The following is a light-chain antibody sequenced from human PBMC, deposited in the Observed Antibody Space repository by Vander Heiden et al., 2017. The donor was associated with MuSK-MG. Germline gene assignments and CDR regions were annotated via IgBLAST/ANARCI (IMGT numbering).Light chain of an antibody. CDR3: QQSYSTPTT. Sequence: IQMTQSPSSLSASVGDRVTITCRASQSISSYLNWYQQKPGKAPKLLTYAASSLQSGVPSRFSGSGSGTDFTLTISSLQPEDFATYYCQQSYSTPTTFGGGTKVEIK. CDR2: AAS. CDR1: QSISSY. J-gene: IGKJ4*01. V-gene: IGKV1-39*01.